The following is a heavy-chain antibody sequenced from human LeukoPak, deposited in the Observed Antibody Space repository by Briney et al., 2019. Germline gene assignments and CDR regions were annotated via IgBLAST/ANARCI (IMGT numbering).Heavy chain of an antibody. J-gene: IGHJ4*02. CDR1: GFTFSSYG. D-gene: IGHD3-9*01. Sequence: PGGSLRLSCAASGFTFSSYGMSWVRQDPGKGREWVSAISGSGGSTYYADSVKGRFTISRDNSKNTLYLQMNILRAEDTAVYYCAKEAHYPHMGTYLVTIDSWGQGTLVTVSS. CDR2: ISGSGGST. V-gene: IGHV3-23*01. CDR3: AKEAHYPHMGTYLVTIDS.